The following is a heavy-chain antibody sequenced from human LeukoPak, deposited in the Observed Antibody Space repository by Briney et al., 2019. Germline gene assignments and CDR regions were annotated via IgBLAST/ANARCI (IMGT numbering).Heavy chain of an antibody. CDR3: ARDSDPGYYDYVWGSYRPDDFDI. Sequence: ASLKVSCKASGYTFTGYYMHWERQAPGQGLQWMGWINPISGATNYAQKFQGRVTMTRDTSISTAYMELSRLRSDDTAVYYCARDSDPGYYDYVWGSYRPDDFDIWGQGTMVTVSS. CDR2: INPISGAT. V-gene: IGHV1-2*02. CDR1: GYTFTGYY. D-gene: IGHD3-16*02. J-gene: IGHJ3*02.